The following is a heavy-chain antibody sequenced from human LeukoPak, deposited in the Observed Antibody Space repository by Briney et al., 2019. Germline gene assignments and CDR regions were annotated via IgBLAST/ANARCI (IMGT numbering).Heavy chain of an antibody. J-gene: IGHJ5*02. V-gene: IGHV2-70*11. CDR2: IDWDNDK. CDR1: GFSLRTSGMC. Sequence: SGPALVKPTQTLTLTCTFSGFSLRTSGMCVSWIRQPPGKALEWLARIDWDNDKYYSTSLKTRLTISKDTSENQVVLTMTNMGPVDTATYYCARTQNYGSGSYYIFDPWGQGTLVTVSS. CDR3: ARTQNYGSGSYYIFDP. D-gene: IGHD3-10*01.